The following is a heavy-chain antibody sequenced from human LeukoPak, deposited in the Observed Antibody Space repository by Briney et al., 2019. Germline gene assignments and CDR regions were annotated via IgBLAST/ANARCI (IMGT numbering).Heavy chain of an antibody. CDR2: INPNSGGT. Sequence: ASVKVSCKASGYTFTGYYMHWVRQAPGQGLAWMGWINPNSGGTNYAQKFQGRVTMTRDTSISTAYMELSRLRSDDTAVYYCARDLDYSNYADYWGQGTLVTVSS. D-gene: IGHD4-11*01. V-gene: IGHV1-2*02. CDR3: ARDLDYSNYADY. J-gene: IGHJ4*02. CDR1: GYTFTGYY.